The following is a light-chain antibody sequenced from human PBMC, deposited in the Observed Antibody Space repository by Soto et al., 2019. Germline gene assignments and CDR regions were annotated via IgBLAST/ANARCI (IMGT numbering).Light chain of an antibody. J-gene: IGKJ1*01. CDR2: AAS. CDR3: QQSYSTPRT. CDR1: QSISCY. V-gene: IGKV1-39*01. Sequence: DIQMTQSPSSLSASVGDRVTITCLTSQSISCYLNWYQQKPGNAPKLLIYAASSLPSGVPSRFSGIGSWTDFTLTSSSLQPEDFATYYCQQSYSTPRTFGQGTKVEI.